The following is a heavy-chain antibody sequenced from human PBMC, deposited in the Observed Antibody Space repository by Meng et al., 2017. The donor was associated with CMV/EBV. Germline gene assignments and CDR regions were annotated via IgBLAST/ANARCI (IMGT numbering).Heavy chain of an antibody. V-gene: IGHV3-30*02. Sequence: GGSLRLSCAASGFTFSSYGMHWVRQAPGKGLEWVAFIRYDGSNKYYADSVKGRFTISRDNSKNTLYLQMNSLRAEDTAVYYCAKDLDFWRGYYYYYGMDVWGQGTTVTVSS. CDR3: AKDLDFWRGYYYYYGMDV. CDR2: IRYDGSNK. CDR1: GFTFSSYG. D-gene: IGHD3-3*01. J-gene: IGHJ6*02.